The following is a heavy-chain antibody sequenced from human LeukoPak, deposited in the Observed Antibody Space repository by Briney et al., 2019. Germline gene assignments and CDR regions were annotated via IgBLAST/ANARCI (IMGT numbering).Heavy chain of an antibody. J-gene: IGHJ3*02. CDR3: ARDFRGSVDAFDI. CDR1: GGSISDYY. CDR2: IYYSGRT. V-gene: IGHV4-59*01. Sequence: AETLSLTCTVSGGSISDYYWNWMRQPPGKGLEWIGYIYYSGRTNYNPSLKSRVSISVDTSKNQFSLKLSSVTAADTAVYYCARDFRGSVDAFDIWGQGTMVAVSS.